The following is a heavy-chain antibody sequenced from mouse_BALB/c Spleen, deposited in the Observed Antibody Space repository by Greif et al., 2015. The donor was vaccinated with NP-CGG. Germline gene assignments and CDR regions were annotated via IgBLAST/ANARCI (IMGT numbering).Heavy chain of an antibody. V-gene: IGHV14-3*02. D-gene: IGHD2-10*02. CDR1: GFNIKDTY. Sequence: VQLQQSGAELVKPGASVKLSCTASGFNIKDTYMHWVKQRPEQGLEWIGRIDPANGNTKYDPKFQGKATITADTSSNTAYLQLCSLTSEDTAVYYCATEYGNLYYFDYWGQCTTPTISS. CDR2: IDPANGNT. CDR3: ATEYGNLYYFDY. J-gene: IGHJ2*01.